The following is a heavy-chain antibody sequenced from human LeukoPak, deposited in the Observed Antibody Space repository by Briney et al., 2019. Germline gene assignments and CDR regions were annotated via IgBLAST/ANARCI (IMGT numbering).Heavy chain of an antibody. CDR2: IYYSGST. Sequence: PSETLSLTCTVSGGSISSYYWSWIRQPPGKGLEWIGYIYYSGSTNYNPSLKSRVTISVDTSKNQFSLKLSSVTAADTAVYYCARGLSGYIIDYWGQGTLVTVSS. J-gene: IGHJ4*02. CDR1: GGSISSYY. CDR3: ARGLSGYIIDY. V-gene: IGHV4-59*01. D-gene: IGHD3-22*01.